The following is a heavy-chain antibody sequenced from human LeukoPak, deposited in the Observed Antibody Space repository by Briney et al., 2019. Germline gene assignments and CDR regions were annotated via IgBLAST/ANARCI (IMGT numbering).Heavy chain of an antibody. V-gene: IGHV3-7*03. Sequence: GGSLRLSCVASGFIFSSSWMSWVRQAPGKGLEWVANIKQDGSEKSYGESVRGRFTISRDNAKNSLYLQPNSLRAEDTALYYCARDNPPDYWGQGTLVTVSS. CDR1: GFIFSSSW. J-gene: IGHJ4*02. CDR3: ARDNPPDY. CDR2: IKQDGSEK.